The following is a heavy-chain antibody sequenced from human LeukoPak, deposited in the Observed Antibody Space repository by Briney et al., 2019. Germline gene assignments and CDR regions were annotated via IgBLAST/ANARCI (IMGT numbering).Heavy chain of an antibody. Sequence: GSLRLSCAASGFTFSSYWMHWVRQAPGKGLVWVSRINSDGSSTSYADSVKGRFTISRDNAKNTLYLQMNSLRAEDTAVYYCASGGYSGSYFDYWGQGTLVTVSS. V-gene: IGHV3-74*01. D-gene: IGHD1-26*01. CDR2: INSDGSST. CDR3: ASGGYSGSYFDY. J-gene: IGHJ4*02. CDR1: GFTFSSYW.